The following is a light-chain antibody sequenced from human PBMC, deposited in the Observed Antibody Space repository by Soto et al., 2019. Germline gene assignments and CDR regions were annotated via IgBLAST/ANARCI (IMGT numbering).Light chain of an antibody. CDR3: QQFNNYPPLT. J-gene: IGKJ4*01. CDR2: DAS. V-gene: IGKV1D-13*01. Sequence: AIQLTQSPSSLSASAGDRVTITCRASQGISSALAWYQQKPGKAPKLLIYDASSLESGVPSRFSGSGSGTDFTLTISSLQPEDFATYYCQQFNNYPPLTFGGGTKVDIK. CDR1: QGISSA.